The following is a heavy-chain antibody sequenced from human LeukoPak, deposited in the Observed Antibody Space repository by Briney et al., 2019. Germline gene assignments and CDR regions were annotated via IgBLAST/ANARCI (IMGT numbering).Heavy chain of an antibody. CDR3: SKDPGGNGDYVRGFAY. D-gene: IGHD4-17*01. Sequence: PGGSLRLSCAASGFTFSSYSMSWVPQAPGKGLEWVSAITGSGGTTYYADSVKGRFTISRDNSKNTLYLQMNSLRAKDTAVYYSSKDPGGNGDYVRGFAYWGQGTLVTVSS. CDR1: GFTFSSYS. CDR2: ITGSGGTT. J-gene: IGHJ4*02. V-gene: IGHV3-23*01.